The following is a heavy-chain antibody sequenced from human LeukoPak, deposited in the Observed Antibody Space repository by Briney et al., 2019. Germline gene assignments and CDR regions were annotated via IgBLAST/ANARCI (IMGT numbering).Heavy chain of an antibody. CDR3: ARDSPHSLYCSGGSCYPHYYYYYYMDV. D-gene: IGHD2-15*01. CDR1: GFTFSSYA. CDR2: ISYDGSNK. Sequence: PGGSLRLSCAASGFTFSSYAMHWVRQAPGKGLEWVAVISYDGSNKYYADSVKGRFTISRDNSKNTLYLQMNSLRAEDTAVYYCARDSPHSLYCSGGSCYPHYYYYYYMDVWGKGTTVTVSS. V-gene: IGHV3-30*04. J-gene: IGHJ6*03.